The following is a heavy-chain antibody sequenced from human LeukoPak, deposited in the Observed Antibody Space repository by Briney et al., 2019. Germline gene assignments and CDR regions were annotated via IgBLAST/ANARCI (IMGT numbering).Heavy chain of an antibody. CDR2: ISSSGGTI. CDR1: GFTFSDYY. D-gene: IGHD2-21*01. V-gene: IGHV3-11*01. CDR3: ARGGEGHIVVVN. Sequence: GGSLRISCAASGFTFSDYYMSWIRQAPGEGLEWISYISSSGGTISYADSVKGRFTISRDIAKNSLYLQMNSLRAEDTAVYYCARGGEGHIVVVNWGQGTLVTVSS. J-gene: IGHJ4*02.